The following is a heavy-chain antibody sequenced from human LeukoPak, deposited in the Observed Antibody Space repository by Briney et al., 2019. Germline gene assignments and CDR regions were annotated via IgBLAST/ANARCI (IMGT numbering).Heavy chain of an antibody. CDR2: ISAYNGNT. D-gene: IGHD6-19*01. CDR3: ARDLGSNLYSSGWQLTYYYYYGMDV. V-gene: IGHV1-18*01. CDR1: GYTFTSYG. Sequence: ASVKVSCKASGYTFTSYGINWVRQAPGQGLEWMGWISAYNGNTNYAQKLQGRVTMTTDTSTSTAYMELRSLRSDDTAVYYCARDLGSNLYSSGWQLTYYYYYGMDVWGQGTTVTVSS. J-gene: IGHJ6*02.